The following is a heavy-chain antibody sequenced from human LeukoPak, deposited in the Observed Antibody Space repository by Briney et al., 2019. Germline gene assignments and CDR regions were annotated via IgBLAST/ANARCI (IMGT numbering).Heavy chain of an antibody. D-gene: IGHD2-15*01. V-gene: IGHV3-7*01. J-gene: IGHJ4*02. Sequence: SSSSYYWGWIRQPPGQGLEWVANIKQDGSEKYYVDSVKGRFTISRDNAKNSLYLQMNSLRAEDTAVYYCAAGSGHDYWGQGTLVTVSS. CDR1: SSSSYY. CDR2: IKQDGSEK. CDR3: AAGSGHDY.